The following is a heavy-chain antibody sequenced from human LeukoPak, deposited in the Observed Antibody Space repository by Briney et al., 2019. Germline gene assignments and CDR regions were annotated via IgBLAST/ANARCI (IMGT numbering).Heavy chain of an antibody. Sequence: SDSLSLTCTVSGVSISNSRIYWGWIRQPPGKGLECIRSIYYSGSTYYNPSLKSRVTISVDTSKNQFSLKLSSVTAADTAVYYCARDRAYYDFWSGRSNWFDPWGQGTLVTVSS. V-gene: IGHV4-39*07. CDR1: GVSISNSRIY. J-gene: IGHJ5*02. CDR2: IYYSGST. D-gene: IGHD3-3*01. CDR3: ARDRAYYDFWSGRSNWFDP.